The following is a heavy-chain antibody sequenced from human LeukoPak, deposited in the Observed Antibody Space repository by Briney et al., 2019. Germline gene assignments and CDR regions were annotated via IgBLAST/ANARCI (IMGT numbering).Heavy chain of an antibody. D-gene: IGHD1-26*01. CDR3: AKDKGWGYSTYDYYGMDV. J-gene: IGHJ6*02. Sequence: GSLRLXXAASGFXXSNYAMSWVRQAPGKGLEWVXGISGSGGSTYYADSVKGRFAISRDNSKNTLYLQMNSLRAEDTAVYYCAKDKGWGYSTYDYYGMDVWGQGTTVTVSS. CDR1: GFXXSNYA. V-gene: IGHV3-23*01. CDR2: ISGSGGST.